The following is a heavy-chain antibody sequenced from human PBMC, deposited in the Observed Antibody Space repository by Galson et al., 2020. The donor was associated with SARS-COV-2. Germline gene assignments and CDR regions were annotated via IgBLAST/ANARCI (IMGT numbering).Heavy chain of an antibody. CDR1: GFTFSSYA. CDR2: ISSNGGST. V-gene: IGHV3-64*02. Sequence: GGSLRLSCAASGFTFSSYAMHWVRQAPGKGLEYVSAISSNGGSTYYADSVKGRFTISRDNSKNTLYLQMGSLRAEDMAVYYCARGASAFDIWGQGTMVTVSS. J-gene: IGHJ3*02. CDR3: ARGASAFDI.